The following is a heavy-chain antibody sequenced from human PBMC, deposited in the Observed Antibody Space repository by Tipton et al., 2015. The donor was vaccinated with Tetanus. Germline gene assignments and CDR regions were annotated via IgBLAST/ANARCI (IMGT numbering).Heavy chain of an antibody. Sequence: TLSLTCTVSGGSVSSGSYYWGWIRQHPGKGLEWIGYIYYSGSTYFNPSLKRRVTISVDTSKNQFSLKLSSVTAADTAVYYCARDYYDSSGRGGDAFDIWGQGTVVTVSS. CDR3: ARDYYDSSGRGGDAFDI. J-gene: IGHJ3*02. V-gene: IGHV4-31*03. CDR1: GGSVSSGSYY. D-gene: IGHD3-22*01. CDR2: IYYSGST.